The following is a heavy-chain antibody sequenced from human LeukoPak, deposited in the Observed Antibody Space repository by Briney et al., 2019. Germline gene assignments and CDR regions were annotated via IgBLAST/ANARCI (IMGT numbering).Heavy chain of an antibody. J-gene: IGHJ3*02. Sequence: SGPTLVKPTQTLTLTCTFSGFSLSTSGVGVGWIRQPPGKALEWLALIYWDDDKRYSPSLKSRLTITKDTSKNQVVLTMTNMDPVDTATYYCAHAYDTIFGVVTQGASGAFDIWGQGTMVTVSS. CDR2: IYWDDDK. V-gene: IGHV2-5*02. D-gene: IGHD3-3*01. CDR1: GFSLSTSGVG. CDR3: AHAYDTIFGVVTQGASGAFDI.